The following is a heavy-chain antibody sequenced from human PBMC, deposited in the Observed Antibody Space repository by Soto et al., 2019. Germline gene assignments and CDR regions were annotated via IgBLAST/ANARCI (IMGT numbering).Heavy chain of an antibody. Sequence: QVQLVQSGAEVKKPGSSVRVSCKASGDTFTSFTLSWVRQAPGQGLEWMGGIIPLFGTPNDAQKFQGRVTISADKSTNTTYMEVCSLTSEDTAVYYCAAVTTLQSVGYGTPRYSGMDVWGLGTTVTVSS. V-gene: IGHV1-69*06. CDR1: GDTFTSFT. D-gene: IGHD5-18*01. CDR2: IIPLFGTP. J-gene: IGHJ6*01. CDR3: AAVTTLQSVGYGTPRYSGMDV.